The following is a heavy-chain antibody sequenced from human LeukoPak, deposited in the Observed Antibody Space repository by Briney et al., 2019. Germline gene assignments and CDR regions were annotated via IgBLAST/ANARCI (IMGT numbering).Heavy chain of an antibody. CDR1: GGSISSGGYS. CDR2: IYHSGST. J-gene: IGHJ3*02. CDR3: ARDRSSSDDAFDI. Sequence: SQTLSLTCAVSGGSISSGGYSWSWIRQPPGEGLEWIGYIYHSGSTYYNPSLKSRVTISVDRSKNQFSLKLSSVTAADTAVYYCARDRSSSDDAFDIWGQGTMVTVSS. D-gene: IGHD2-2*01. V-gene: IGHV4-30-2*01.